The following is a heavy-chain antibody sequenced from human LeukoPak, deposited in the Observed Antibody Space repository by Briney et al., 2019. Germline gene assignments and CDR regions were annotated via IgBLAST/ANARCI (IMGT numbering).Heavy chain of an antibody. Sequence: ASVKVSCKASGYTFTNYAINWLRQAPGQGLEWMGWINTNTGNPRYAQGFTGRFVFSLDTSVSTAYLLISSLKAEDTAVYYCARLGYGDPNAFDIWGQGTMVTVSS. J-gene: IGHJ3*02. CDR1: GYTFTNYA. CDR3: ARLGYGDPNAFDI. D-gene: IGHD4-17*01. CDR2: INTNTGNP. V-gene: IGHV7-4-1*02.